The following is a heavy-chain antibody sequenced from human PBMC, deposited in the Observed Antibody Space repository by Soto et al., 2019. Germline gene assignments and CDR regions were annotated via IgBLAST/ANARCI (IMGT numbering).Heavy chain of an antibody. D-gene: IGHD2-2*02. CDR1: GGSVSSDTHY. CDR3: ARFVRSCSGTTCYTRADV. V-gene: IGHV4-61*01. J-gene: IGHJ6*02. CDR2: IYSSGST. Sequence: PSETLSLTCTVSGGSVSSDTHYWSWIRQPPGKRLEWIGVIYSSGSTNYNPSLKSRVTMSVGTSKNQFSLKLRSVIVADTAVYHCARFVRSCSGTTCYTRADVWGQGTTVTVSS.